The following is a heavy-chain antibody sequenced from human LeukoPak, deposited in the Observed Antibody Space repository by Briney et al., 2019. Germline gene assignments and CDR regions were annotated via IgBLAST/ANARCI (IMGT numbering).Heavy chain of an antibody. J-gene: IGHJ6*03. CDR3: AKVDRCSSTSCKKGYYYYYYMDV. CDR2: ISGSGGST. CDR1: EFTFSSYG. V-gene: IGHV3-23*01. Sequence: PGGSQRLSCAASEFTFSSYGMHWVRQAPGKGLEWVSAISGSGGSTYYADSVKGRFTISRDNSKNTLYLQMNSLRAEDTAVYYCAKVDRCSSTSCKKGYYYYYYMDVWGKGTTVTVSS. D-gene: IGHD2-2*01.